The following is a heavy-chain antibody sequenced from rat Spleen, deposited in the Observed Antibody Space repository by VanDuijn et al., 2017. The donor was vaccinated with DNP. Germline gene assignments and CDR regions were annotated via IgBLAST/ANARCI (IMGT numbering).Heavy chain of an antibody. V-gene: IGHV5-25*01. J-gene: IGHJ2*01. CDR2: ISTGDST. CDR1: GFTFSNYY. CDR3: TSNPHIRTAAPFDY. D-gene: IGHD3-8*01. Sequence: EVKLVESGGGLVQPGRSLKLSCAASGFTFSNYYMAWVRQAPTKGLEWVASISTGDSTYYSDSVKGRFSISRDNAKSTLYLQVNSLRSEDTATYYCTSNPHIRTAAPFDYWGQGVMVTVSS.